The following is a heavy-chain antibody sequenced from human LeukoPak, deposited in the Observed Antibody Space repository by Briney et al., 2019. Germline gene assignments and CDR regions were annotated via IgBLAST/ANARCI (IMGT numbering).Heavy chain of an antibody. CDR1: GGSISSGGYY. CDR2: VYYSGST. J-gene: IGHJ4*02. D-gene: IGHD6-13*01. Sequence: SQTLSLTCTVSGGSISSGGYYWTWIRQPPGKGLEWIGYVYYSGSTYYNPSLKSRVTMSVDTSKNQFSLKLSSVTAADTAVYYCARDPIAAAEPIDYWGQGTLVTVSS. CDR3: ARDPIAAAEPIDY. V-gene: IGHV4-30-4*01.